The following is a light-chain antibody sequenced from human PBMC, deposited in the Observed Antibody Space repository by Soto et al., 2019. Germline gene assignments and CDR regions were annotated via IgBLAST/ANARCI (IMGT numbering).Light chain of an antibody. Sequence: EIVLTQSPGTLSLSPGDTASLSCRASQSVSSSYLAWYQQKPGQTPRLVIYGASSRATGIPDRFSGSGSGTDFTLTISRLEPEDFAVYYCQQYGSSPTFGQGTKVEIK. CDR1: QSVSSSY. J-gene: IGKJ1*01. CDR3: QQYGSSPT. V-gene: IGKV3-20*01. CDR2: GAS.